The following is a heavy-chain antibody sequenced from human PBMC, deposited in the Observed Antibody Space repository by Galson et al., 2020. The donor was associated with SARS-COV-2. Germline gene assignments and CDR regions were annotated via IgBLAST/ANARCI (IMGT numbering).Heavy chain of an antibody. D-gene: IGHD1-26*01. J-gene: IGHJ2*01. CDR1: GFTFSGSA. CDR2: IRRKANSYAP. CDR3: TRNVVGATSGGYFDH. V-gene: IGHV3-73*01. Sequence: GGSMRLFCAGSGFTFSGSAMHWVRQASGTGLEWVGLIRRKANSYAPAYAASVKGRFTISRDDSKNTAYLHMNSLKTEDTAVYYWTRNVVGATSGGYFDHWGRGTLVTVSS.